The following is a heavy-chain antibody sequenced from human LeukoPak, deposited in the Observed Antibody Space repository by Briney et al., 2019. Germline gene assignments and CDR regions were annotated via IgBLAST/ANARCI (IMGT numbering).Heavy chain of an antibody. CDR2: IYYRGDT. J-gene: IGHJ4*02. CDR3: ASIFYYSVPF. V-gene: IGHV4-39*02. D-gene: IGHD3-10*02. Sequence: NPSETLSLTCTVSGGSITSPENYWGWVRQPPGKGLEWIGNIYYRGDTYNSSLRSRVTLSVDTSQNHFSLRLTSMTAADTAVYYCASIFYYSVPFWGQGALVIVSS. CDR1: GGSITSPENY.